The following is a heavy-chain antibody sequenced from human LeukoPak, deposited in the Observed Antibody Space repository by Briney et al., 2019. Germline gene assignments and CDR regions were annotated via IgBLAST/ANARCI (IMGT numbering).Heavy chain of an antibody. J-gene: IGHJ3*02. V-gene: IGHV3-30-3*01. CDR3: AREGNSIGYFGAFDI. CDR1: GFTFTTYA. D-gene: IGHD3-22*01. Sequence: GGSLRLSCAASGFTFTTYAMHWVRQAPGKGLEWVAVISYDGSNEYYADSVKGRLTISRDNSKNTLYLQMNSLRAEDTAAYYCAREGNSIGYFGAFDIWGQGTMVTVCS. CDR2: ISYDGSNE.